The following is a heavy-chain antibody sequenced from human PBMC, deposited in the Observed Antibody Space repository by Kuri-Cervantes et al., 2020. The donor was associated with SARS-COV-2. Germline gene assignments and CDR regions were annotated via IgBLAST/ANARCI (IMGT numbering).Heavy chain of an antibody. V-gene: IGHV4-34*01. Sequence: SQTLSLTCAVYGGSSSGYYWSWIRQPPGKGLEWIGEINHSGSTNYNPSLKSRVTISVDTSKNQFSLKLSSVTAADTAVYYCARQFSQWLVWYWGQGTLVTVSS. CDR3: ARQFSQWLVWY. CDR2: INHSGST. CDR1: GGSSSGYY. D-gene: IGHD6-19*01. J-gene: IGHJ4*02.